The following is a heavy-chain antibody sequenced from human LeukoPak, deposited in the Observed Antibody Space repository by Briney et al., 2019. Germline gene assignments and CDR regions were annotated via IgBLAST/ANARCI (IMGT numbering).Heavy chain of an antibody. CDR1: GGSSSGYY. CDR3: ARRAPRFGRYMDV. V-gene: IGHV4-34*01. J-gene: IGHJ6*03. CDR2: INHSGST. Sequence: PSETLSLTCAVYGGSSSGYYWSWIRQPPGKGLEWIGEINHSGSTNYNPSLKSRVTISVDTSKNQFSLKLSSVTAADTAVYYCARRAPRFGRYMDVWGKGTTVTVSS. D-gene: IGHD3-10*02.